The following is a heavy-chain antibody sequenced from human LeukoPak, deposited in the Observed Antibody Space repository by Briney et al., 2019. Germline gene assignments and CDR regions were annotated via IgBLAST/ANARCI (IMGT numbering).Heavy chain of an antibody. CDR1: GFTVSSNY. J-gene: IGHJ3*02. CDR3: ARDLGSGSYYNAFDI. CDR2: ISSSSSYI. Sequence: GGSLRLSCAASGFTVSSNYMSWVRQAPGKGLEWVSSISSSSSYIYYADSVKGRFTISGDNAKNSLYLQMNSLRAEDTAVYYCARDLGSGSYYNAFDIWGQGTMVTVSS. V-gene: IGHV3-21*01. D-gene: IGHD3-10*01.